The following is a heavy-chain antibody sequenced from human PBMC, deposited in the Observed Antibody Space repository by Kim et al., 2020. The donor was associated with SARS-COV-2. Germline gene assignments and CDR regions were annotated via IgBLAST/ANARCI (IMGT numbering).Heavy chain of an antibody. J-gene: IGHJ3*02. V-gene: IGHV3-53*01. CDR3: ARPLYYYDSSGRSDAFDI. D-gene: IGHD3-22*01. Sequence: KGRFTISRDNSKNTLYLQMNSLRAEDTAVYYCARPLYYYDSSGRSDAFDIWGQGTMVTVSS.